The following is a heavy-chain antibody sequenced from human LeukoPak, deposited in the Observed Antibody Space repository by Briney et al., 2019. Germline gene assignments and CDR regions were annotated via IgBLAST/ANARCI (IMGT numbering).Heavy chain of an antibody. CDR3: ARAPVLMVYAPIDY. V-gene: IGHV1-18*01. J-gene: IGHJ4*02. Sequence: ASVKVSCKASGYTFTSYGISWVRQAPGQGLEWMGWISAYNGNTNYAQKLQGRVTMTTDTSTSTAYMELRGLRSDDTAVYYCARAPVLMVYAPIDYWGQGTLVTVSS. CDR2: ISAYNGNT. CDR1: GYTFTSYG. D-gene: IGHD2-8*01.